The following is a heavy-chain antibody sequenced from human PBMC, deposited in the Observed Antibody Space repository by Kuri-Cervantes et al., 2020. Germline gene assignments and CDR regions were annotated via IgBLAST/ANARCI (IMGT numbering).Heavy chain of an antibody. Sequence: GESLKISCAASGFTFSNAWMSWVRQAPGKGLEWVGRIKSKTDDGTTDYAAPVKGRFTISRDDSKNTLYLQMNSLKTEDTAVYYCTTVYYDSRGYYSGLFDYWGQGTLVTVSS. CDR3: TTVYYDSRGYYSGLFDY. V-gene: IGHV3-15*01. D-gene: IGHD3-22*01. CDR2: IKSKTDDGTT. J-gene: IGHJ4*02. CDR1: GFTFSNAW.